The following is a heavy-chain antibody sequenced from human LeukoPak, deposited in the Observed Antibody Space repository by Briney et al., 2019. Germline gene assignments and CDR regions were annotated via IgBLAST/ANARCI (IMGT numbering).Heavy chain of an antibody. V-gene: IGHV3-15*01. J-gene: IGHJ3*01. CDR3: TTVCYAAFGL. CDR2: IKSKTDGGTR. Sequence: GSLTLSCAASGFTCRNAWMRWVRQAPGKGLEWVGLIKSKTDGGTRDYAAPVKGRITISRDDSKNTLYLQMNSLKAEDTAVYYCTTVCYAAFGLWGQG. CDR1: GFTCRNAW. D-gene: IGHD2-2*01.